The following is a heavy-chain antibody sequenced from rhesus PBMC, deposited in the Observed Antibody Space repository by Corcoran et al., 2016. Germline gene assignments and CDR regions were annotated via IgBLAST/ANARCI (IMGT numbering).Heavy chain of an antibody. CDR3: ARATAGTVKVVDY. Sequence: QVQLQESGPGVVKPSETLSLTCAVSGGSISDSYRWSWIRQPPGKGLEWIGYIYGSSTSTNYNPSLKRRVTISKDTSKNQFSLKLSSVTAADTAVYYCARATAGTVKVVDYWGQGVLVTVSS. V-gene: IGHV4S10*01. D-gene: IGHD5-24*01. CDR1: GGSISDSYR. J-gene: IGHJ4*01. CDR2: IYGSSTST.